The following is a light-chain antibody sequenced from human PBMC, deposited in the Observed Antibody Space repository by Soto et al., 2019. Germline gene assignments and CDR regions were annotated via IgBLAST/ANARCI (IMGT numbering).Light chain of an antibody. J-gene: IGLJ3*02. CDR2: RDT. V-gene: IGLV3-9*01. CDR1: NIGSEN. CDR3: QVWDSSRV. Sequence: SYELTQPLSVSVALGQTARITCAGNNIGSENVHWYQQKSGQAPVLVIYRDTNRPSGIPERFSGSNSGNTATLTISRAQAGDEADYYCQVWDSSRVFGGGTQLTVL.